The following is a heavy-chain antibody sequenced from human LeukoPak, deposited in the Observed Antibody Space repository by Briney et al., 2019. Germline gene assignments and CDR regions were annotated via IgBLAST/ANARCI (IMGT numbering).Heavy chain of an antibody. Sequence: ASVKVSCKASGYTFTSYYMHWVRQAPGQGLEWMGIINPSGGSTSYAQKFQGRVTMTRDTSTSTVYMELSGLRSEDTAVYYCARDKDSSLVDFWSGPYSWFDPWGQGTLVTVSS. D-gene: IGHD3-3*01. CDR1: GYTFTSYY. V-gene: IGHV1-46*01. CDR3: ARDKDSSLVDFWSGPYSWFDP. CDR2: INPSGGST. J-gene: IGHJ5*02.